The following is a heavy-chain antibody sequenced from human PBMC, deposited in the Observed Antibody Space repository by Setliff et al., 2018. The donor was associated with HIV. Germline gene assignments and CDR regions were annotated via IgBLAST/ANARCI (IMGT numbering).Heavy chain of an antibody. D-gene: IGHD3-10*01. V-gene: IGHV4-34*01. CDR3: ARHPLSMNLWFGEPYFDY. Sequence: PSETLSLTCAVYGGSFNDYYWSWIRQPPGKGLEWIGEVNHSGSTSYNPSLKSRVTISVDTYKNQFSLKVTSVTAADTAVYYCARHPLSMNLWFGEPYFDYWGQGTLVTVSS. J-gene: IGHJ4*02. CDR2: VNHSGST. CDR1: GGSFNDYY.